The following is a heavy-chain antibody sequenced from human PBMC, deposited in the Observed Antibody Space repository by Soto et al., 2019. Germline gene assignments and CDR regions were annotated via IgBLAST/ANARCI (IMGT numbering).Heavy chain of an antibody. Sequence: GGSLRLSCAASGFTFSSYAMHWVRQAPGKGLEWVAVISYDGSNKYYADSVKGRFTISRDNSKNTLYLQMNSLRAEDTAVYYCARDSGSGSSAYYYYYYGMDVWGQGTTVTV. J-gene: IGHJ6*02. CDR1: GFTFSSYA. CDR3: ARDSGSGSSAYYYYYYGMDV. V-gene: IGHV3-30-3*01. CDR2: ISYDGSNK. D-gene: IGHD3-10*01.